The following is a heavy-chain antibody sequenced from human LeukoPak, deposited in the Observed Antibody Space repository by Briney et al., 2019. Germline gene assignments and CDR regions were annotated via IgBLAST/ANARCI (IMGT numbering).Heavy chain of an antibody. V-gene: IGHV3-23*01. Sequence: GGSLRLSCAASRFTLSSYAMSWVRQAPGKELEWVSAINGSGGNIYSADSVKGRFTISGDNSKNTLYLQMNSLRAENTAVYYCAKGYCSSTSCYAEYFQHWGQGTLVTVSS. CDR1: RFTLSSYA. CDR3: AKGYCSSTSCYAEYFQH. CDR2: INGSGGNI. J-gene: IGHJ1*01. D-gene: IGHD2-2*01.